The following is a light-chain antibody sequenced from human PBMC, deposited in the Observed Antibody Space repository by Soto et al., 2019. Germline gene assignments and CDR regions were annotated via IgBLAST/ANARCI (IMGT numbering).Light chain of an antibody. J-gene: IGKJ5*01. Sequence: EIVLTQSPGTLSLSPGERATLSCRASQSVSSNYLAWYQQKPGQAPRLLIYGASSRATGIPARFSGSGAGTDFTLTISSLEPEDFAVYYCQHRSNWPPTIAFGQGTRLEIK. CDR2: GAS. V-gene: IGKV3D-20*02. CDR3: QHRSNWPPTIA. CDR1: QSVSSNY.